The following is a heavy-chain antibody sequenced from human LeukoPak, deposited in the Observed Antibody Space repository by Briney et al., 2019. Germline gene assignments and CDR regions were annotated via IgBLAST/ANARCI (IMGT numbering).Heavy chain of an antibody. Sequence: GGSLRLSCAASGITFKNYAMSWVRQAPGKGLEWVSAISDRGDRQYYADSVKGRFTISRDNSMNTLRLQMNSLSVEDTAVYYCVVYTGGYRSQFWGQGTLVTVSS. CDR2: ISDRGDRQ. V-gene: IGHV3-23*01. CDR3: VVYTGGYRSQF. J-gene: IGHJ4*02. D-gene: IGHD5-24*01. CDR1: GITFKNYA.